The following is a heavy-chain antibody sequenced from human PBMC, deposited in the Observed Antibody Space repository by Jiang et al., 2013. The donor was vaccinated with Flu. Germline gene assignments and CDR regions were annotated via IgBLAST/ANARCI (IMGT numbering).Heavy chain of an antibody. V-gene: IGHV1-69*01. CDR2: IIPIFGTA. Sequence: GQGLEWMGGIIPIFGTANYAQKFQGRVTITADESTSTAYMELSSLRSEDTAVYYCARGGPTYYDFWSLDYWGQGTLVTVSS. CDR3: ARGGPTYYDFWSLDY. J-gene: IGHJ4*02. D-gene: IGHD3-3*01.